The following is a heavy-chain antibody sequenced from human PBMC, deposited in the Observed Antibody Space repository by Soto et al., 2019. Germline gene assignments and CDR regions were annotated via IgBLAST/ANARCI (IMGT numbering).Heavy chain of an antibody. CDR2: FDPEDGET. CDR3: ATVSIVVVPAAIAAGGWKPTYNWFDP. Sequence: QVQLVQSGAEVKKPGASVKVSCKVSGYTLTELSMHWVRQAPGKGLEWMGGFDPEDGETIYAQKFQGRVTMTEDTSTDTAYMELSSLRSEDTAMYYCATVSIVVVPAAIAAGGWKPTYNWFDPWGQGTLVTVSS. D-gene: IGHD2-2*02. J-gene: IGHJ5*02. CDR1: GYTLTELS. V-gene: IGHV1-24*01.